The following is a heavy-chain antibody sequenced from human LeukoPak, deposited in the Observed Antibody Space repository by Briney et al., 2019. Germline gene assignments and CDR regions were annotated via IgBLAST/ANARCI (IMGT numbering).Heavy chain of an antibody. CDR1: GGSISSYY. J-gene: IGHJ3*02. CDR3: ASEDDSSGLDAFDI. V-gene: IGHV4-59*13. D-gene: IGHD3-22*01. Sequence: SETLSLTCTVSGGSISSYYWSWIRQPPGKGLEWIGYIYYSGSTNYNPSLKSRVTISVDTSKNQFSLKLNSVTAADTAVYYCASEDDSSGLDAFDIWGQGTMVTVSS. CDR2: IYYSGST.